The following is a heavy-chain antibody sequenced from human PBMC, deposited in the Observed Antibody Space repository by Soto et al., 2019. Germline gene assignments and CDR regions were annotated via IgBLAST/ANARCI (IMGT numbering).Heavy chain of an antibody. D-gene: IGHD2-8*01. Sequence: PGESLKISCKVSGYSFSTSWMGWVRQLPGEGLEWMGIIYPGDSDSRYGPSFEGHVTFSVDKSISTAYLEWSSLKASDTAIYYCARLSRRVAQESNYFDPWGQRTLVTLSS. CDR1: GYSFSTSW. CDR2: IYPGDSDS. CDR3: ARLSRRVAQESNYFDP. V-gene: IGHV5-51*01. J-gene: IGHJ5*02.